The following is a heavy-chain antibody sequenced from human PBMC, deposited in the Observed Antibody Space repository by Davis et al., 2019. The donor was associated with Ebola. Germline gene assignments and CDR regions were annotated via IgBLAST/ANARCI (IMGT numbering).Heavy chain of an antibody. D-gene: IGHD6-19*01. CDR2: VNPKNGDT. J-gene: IGHJ4*02. Sequence: ASVKVSCKASGYTFTDYYVHWVRQAPGQGLEWMGWVNPKNGDTNYAQKFQGRVSTTRDTSVSTVYMELTRLTYNDTAVYYCARASGYSSAWLDYWGQGTLVTVSS. V-gene: IGHV1-2*02. CDR3: ARASGYSSAWLDY. CDR1: GYTFTDYY.